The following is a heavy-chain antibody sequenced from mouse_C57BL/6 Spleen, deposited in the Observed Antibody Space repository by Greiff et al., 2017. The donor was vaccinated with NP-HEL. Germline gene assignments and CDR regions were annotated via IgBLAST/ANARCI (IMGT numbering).Heavy chain of an antibody. D-gene: IGHD1-1*01. CDR3: ARSYGSSYRFAY. V-gene: IGHV1-81*01. CDR1: GYTFTSYG. CDR2: IYPRSGNT. J-gene: IGHJ3*01. Sequence: QVQLKQSGAELARPGASVKLSCKASGYTFTSYGISWVKQRTGQGLEWIGEIYPRSGNTYYNEKFKGKATLTADKSSSTAYMELRSLTSEDSAVYFCARSYGSSYRFAYWGQGTLVTVSA.